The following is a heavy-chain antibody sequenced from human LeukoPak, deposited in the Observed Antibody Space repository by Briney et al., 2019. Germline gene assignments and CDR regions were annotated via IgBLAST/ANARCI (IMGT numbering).Heavy chain of an antibody. J-gene: IGHJ4*02. CDR2: ISAYNGNT. CDR3: ARDNLAAIAGWGLDY. V-gene: IGHV1-18*03. Sequence: GASVKVSCKASGYTFTSYGISWVRQAPGQGLEGMGWISAYNGNTYYAPNLQGRVTMTTDTSTSTAYMELRSLRSDDMAVYYCARDNLAAIAGWGLDYWGQGTLVTVSS. CDR1: GYTFTSYG. D-gene: IGHD2-15*01.